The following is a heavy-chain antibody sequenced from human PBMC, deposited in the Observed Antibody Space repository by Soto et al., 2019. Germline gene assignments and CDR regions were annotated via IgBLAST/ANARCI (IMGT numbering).Heavy chain of an antibody. CDR3: ARDRYGSGYDAFDI. CDR1: GGSISSGDYY. J-gene: IGHJ3*02. CDR2: IYYSGST. Sequence: SETLSLTCTVSGGSISSGDYYWSWIRQPPGKGLEWIGYIYYSGSTYYNPSLKSRVTISVDTSKNQFSLKLSSVTAADTAVYYCARDRYGSGYDAFDIWGQGTMGTVSS. V-gene: IGHV4-30-4*01. D-gene: IGHD3-3*01.